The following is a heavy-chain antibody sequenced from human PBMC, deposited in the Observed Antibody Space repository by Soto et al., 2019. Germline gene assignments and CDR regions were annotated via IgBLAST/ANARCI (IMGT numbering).Heavy chain of an antibody. CDR3: ARFSSSWYGKIDY. CDR1: GFSFSSYG. J-gene: IGHJ4*02. CDR2: IWYDGSKN. D-gene: IGHD6-13*01. V-gene: IGHV3-33*01. Sequence: QVQLVESGGGVVQPGKSLRLFCAASGFSFSSYGMHWVRQAPGKGLEWVAVIWYDGSKNYYADSVKGRFTISRDNSKNTLYLQMNSLRAEDTAVYYCARFSSSWYGKIDYWGQGTLVTVSS.